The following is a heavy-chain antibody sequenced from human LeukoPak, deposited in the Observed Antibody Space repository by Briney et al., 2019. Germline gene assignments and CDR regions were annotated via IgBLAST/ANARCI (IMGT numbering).Heavy chain of an antibody. J-gene: IGHJ5*02. CDR2: IYYSGST. CDR3: ARGRRYFDWLLPNWFDP. Sequence: SETLSLTCTVSGGSISSYYWSWIRQPPGKGLEWIGYIYYSGSTYYNPFLKSRVTISVDTSKNQFSLKLSSVTAADTAVYYCARGRRYFDWLLPNWFDPWGQGTLVTVSS. D-gene: IGHD3-9*01. V-gene: IGHV4-59*12. CDR1: GGSISSYY.